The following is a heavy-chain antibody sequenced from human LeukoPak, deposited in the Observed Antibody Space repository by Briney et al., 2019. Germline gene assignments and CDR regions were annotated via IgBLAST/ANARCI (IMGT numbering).Heavy chain of an antibody. CDR2: IYYSGGT. D-gene: IGHD1-1*01. CDR1: GGSISRGGYY. CDR3: ARSLATTVYFDY. V-gene: IGHV4-31*03. J-gene: IGHJ4*02. Sequence: SETLSLTCTVSGGSISRGGYYWSWIRQHPGKGLEWIGYIYYSGGTYYNPSLKSRVTISVDTSKNQFSLKLSSVTAADTAVYYCARSLATTVYFDYWGQGTLVTVSS.